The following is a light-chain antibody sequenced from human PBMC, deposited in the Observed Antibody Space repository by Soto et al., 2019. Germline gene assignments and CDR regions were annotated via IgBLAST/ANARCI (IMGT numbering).Light chain of an antibody. J-gene: IGLJ3*02. CDR3: LLYLGGGIWV. CDR1: SGPVFTSSY. Sequence: QTVVTQEPSFSVSPGGTVTLTCGLSSGPVFTSSYPNWYQQTPGQAPRTLIFNTNTRSSGVPDRVSGSILGDKAALTITGAQADDESYDYCLLYLGGGIWVFGGGTKLTVL. V-gene: IGLV8-61*01. CDR2: NTN.